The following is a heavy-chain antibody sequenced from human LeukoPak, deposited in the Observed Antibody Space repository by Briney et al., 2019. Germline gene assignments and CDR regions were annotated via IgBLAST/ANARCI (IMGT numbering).Heavy chain of an antibody. Sequence: PGGSLRLSCAPSGFTVSSNFMSWVRQAPGKGLEWVSVIYSGGSTYYADSVKGRFTISRDNSKNTLYLQMNSLRAEDTAVYYCARATVVTNAFDIWGQGTMVTVS. J-gene: IGHJ3*02. CDR2: IYSGGST. D-gene: IGHD4-23*01. V-gene: IGHV3-53*01. CDR1: GFTVSSNF. CDR3: ARATVVTNAFDI.